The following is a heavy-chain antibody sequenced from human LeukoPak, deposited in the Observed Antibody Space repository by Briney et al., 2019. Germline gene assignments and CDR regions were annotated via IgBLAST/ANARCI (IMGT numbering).Heavy chain of an antibody. V-gene: IGHV4-38-2*02. Sequence: SETLSLTCTVSGYSISSGYYWGWIRQPPGKGLEWIWSIYHSGSTYYNPSLKSRVTISVDTSKNQFSLKLSSVTAADTAVYYCARAGITMIVAIYYFDYWGQGTLVTVSS. J-gene: IGHJ4*02. CDR3: ARAGITMIVAIYYFDY. D-gene: IGHD3-22*01. CDR2: IYHSGST. CDR1: GYSISSGYY.